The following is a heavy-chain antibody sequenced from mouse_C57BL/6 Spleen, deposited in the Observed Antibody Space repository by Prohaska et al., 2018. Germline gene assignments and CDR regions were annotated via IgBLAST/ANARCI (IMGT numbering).Heavy chain of an antibody. J-gene: IGHJ4*01. D-gene: IGHD1-1*01. CDR3: ARLIITEDYAMDY. CDR2: IRNKANGYTT. CDR1: GFTFTDYY. Sequence: EVKLVESGGGLVQPGGSLSLSCSASGFTFTDYYMSWVRHPPGTALEWLGVIRNKANGYTTEYSASVKGRFTISRDNSQSILYLQMNALRAEDSATYYCARLIITEDYAMDYWGQGTSVTVSS. V-gene: IGHV7-3*01.